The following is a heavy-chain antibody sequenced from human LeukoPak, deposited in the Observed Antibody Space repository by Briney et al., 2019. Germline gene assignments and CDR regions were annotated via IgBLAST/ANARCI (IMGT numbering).Heavy chain of an antibody. CDR2: ISGSSGRT. D-gene: IGHD2-8*01. CDR1: GFTFSSYA. V-gene: IGHV3-23*01. CDR3: AKESSLNH. J-gene: IGHJ4*02. Sequence: GGSLRLPCVASGFTFSSYAMTWVRQAPGKGLEWVSGISGSSGRTYYADSVKGRFTISRDNSKNTLYLQMNSLRAEDTAVYYCAKESSLNHWGQGTLVTVSS.